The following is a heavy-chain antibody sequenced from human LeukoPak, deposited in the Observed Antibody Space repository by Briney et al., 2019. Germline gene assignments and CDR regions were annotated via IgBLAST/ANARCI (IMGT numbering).Heavy chain of an antibody. J-gene: IGHJ4*02. D-gene: IGHD2-21*02. CDR3: ARAIVVVTATPYYFDY. CDR2: IYHSGST. V-gene: IGHV4-30-2*01. Sequence: SETLSLTCAVSGGSISSGGYSWSWIRQPPGKGLEWIGYIYHSGSTYYNPSLKSRVTISVDRSKNQFSLKLSSVTAADTAVYYCARAIVVVTATPYYFDYWGQGTLVTVSS. CDR1: GGSISSGGYS.